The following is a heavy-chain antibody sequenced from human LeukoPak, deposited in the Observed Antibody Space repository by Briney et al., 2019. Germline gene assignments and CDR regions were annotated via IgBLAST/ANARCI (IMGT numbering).Heavy chain of an antibody. CDR3: ARGWLDDYYYYGMDV. J-gene: IGHJ6*02. CDR1: GGSISSYY. D-gene: IGHD6-19*01. V-gene: IGHV4-59*01. CDR2: IYYSGST. Sequence: PSETLSLTCTVSGGSISSYYWSWIRQPPGKGLEWIGYIYYSGSTNYNPSLKSRVTISVDTSKNQFSLKLSSVTAADTAVYYCARGWLDDYYYYGMDVWGQGTTVTVSS.